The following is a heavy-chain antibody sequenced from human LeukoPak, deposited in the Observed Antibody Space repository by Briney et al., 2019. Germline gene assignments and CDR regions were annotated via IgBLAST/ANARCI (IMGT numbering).Heavy chain of an antibody. J-gene: IGHJ4*02. CDR1: GFTVSSNY. Sequence: AGGSLRLSCAASGFTVSSNYMSWVRQAPGKGLEWVSVIYSGGSTYYADSVKGRFTISRANSKNTLYLQMNSLRAEDTAVYYCARDGNYYDSSGSITLDYWGQGTLVTVSS. V-gene: IGHV3-66*02. CDR3: ARDGNYYDSSGSITLDY. CDR2: IYSGGST. D-gene: IGHD3-22*01.